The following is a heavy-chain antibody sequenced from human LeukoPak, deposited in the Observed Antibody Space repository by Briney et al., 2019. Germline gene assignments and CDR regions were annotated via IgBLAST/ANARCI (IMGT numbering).Heavy chain of an antibody. Sequence: ASVKVSCKASGYTFTSYGISWVRQAPGQGLEWMGGISAYNGNTNYAQKLQGRVTMTTDTSTSTAYMELRSLRSDDTAVYYCARDWTPNYDFWSGYYPDYWGQGTLVTVSS. CDR2: ISAYNGNT. D-gene: IGHD3-3*01. V-gene: IGHV1-18*01. CDR3: ARDWTPNYDFWSGYYPDY. CDR1: GYTFTSYG. J-gene: IGHJ4*02.